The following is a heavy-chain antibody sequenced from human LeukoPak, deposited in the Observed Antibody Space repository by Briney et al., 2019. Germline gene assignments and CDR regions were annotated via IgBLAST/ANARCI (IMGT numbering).Heavy chain of an antibody. CDR3: ASASITMVRGVIYYYGMDV. D-gene: IGHD3-10*01. CDR2: ISGYNGNT. J-gene: IGHJ6*02. V-gene: IGHV1-18*01. Sequence: ASVKVSRKASGYTFTSYAMHWVRQAPGQGLEWMGWISGYNGNTNYAQKLQGRVTMTTDTSTSTAYMELRSLRSDDTAVYYCASASITMVRGVIYYYGMDVWGQGTTVTVSS. CDR1: GYTFTSYA.